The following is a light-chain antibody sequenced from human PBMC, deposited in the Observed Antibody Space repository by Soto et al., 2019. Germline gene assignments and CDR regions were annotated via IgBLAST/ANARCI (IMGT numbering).Light chain of an antibody. J-gene: IGLJ3*02. CDR1: SSNIGSNY. Sequence: QSVLSQSPSASGTPGQRVTISCSGSSSNIGSNYVFWYQQLPGTAPKVLIYRNYHRPSGVPDRFSGSKSGSSASLAISGLRSEDEADYYCAAWDDSLRGWVFGGGTKLTVL. V-gene: IGLV1-47*01. CDR3: AAWDDSLRGWV. CDR2: RNY.